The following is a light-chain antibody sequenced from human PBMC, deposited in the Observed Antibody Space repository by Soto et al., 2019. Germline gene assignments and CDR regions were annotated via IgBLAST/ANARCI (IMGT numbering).Light chain of an antibody. CDR2: DAS. CDR1: QTISSW. CDR3: QKCKVAPFT. Sequence: DIQMTHSPSTLSASVGDRVTLTCRASQTISSWLAWYQQKPGKAPKLLIYDASTLESGVPSRFSGSGSGTQFTLTISSLQPEDAATYYCQKCKVAPFTFGGGTKVDI. V-gene: IGKV1-5*01. J-gene: IGKJ4*01.